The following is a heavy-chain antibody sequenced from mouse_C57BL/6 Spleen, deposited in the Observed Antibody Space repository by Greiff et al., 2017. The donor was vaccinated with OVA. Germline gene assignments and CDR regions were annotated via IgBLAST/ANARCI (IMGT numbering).Heavy chain of an antibody. D-gene: IGHD2-5*01. CDR2: ISSGGDYI. Sequence: EVQGVESGEGLVKPGGSLKLSCAASGFTFSSYAMSWVRQTPEKRLEWVAYISSGGDYIYYADTVKGRFTISRDNARNTLYLQMSSLKSEDTAMYYCSSHSNYSYYAMDYWGQGTSVTVSS. CDR3: SSHSNYSYYAMDY. V-gene: IGHV5-9-1*02. CDR1: GFTFSSYA. J-gene: IGHJ4*01.